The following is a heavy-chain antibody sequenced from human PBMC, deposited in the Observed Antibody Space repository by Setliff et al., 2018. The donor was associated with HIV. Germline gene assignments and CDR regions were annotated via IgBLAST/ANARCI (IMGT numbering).Heavy chain of an antibody. CDR1: GDSTTSSSSY. D-gene: IGHD1-26*01. CDR2: IYYSGST. J-gene: IGHJ6*02. V-gene: IGHV4-39*01. CDR3: ARRSIVGSTRGYYYYALDV. Sequence: SETLSLTCTVSGDSTTSSSSYWGWIRQPPGKGLEWIGNIYYSGSTNYNPSLKGRVTMFLDTSKNQFSLKLTSVTAADTAVYYCARRSIVGSTRGYYYYALDVWGQGTTVTVSS.